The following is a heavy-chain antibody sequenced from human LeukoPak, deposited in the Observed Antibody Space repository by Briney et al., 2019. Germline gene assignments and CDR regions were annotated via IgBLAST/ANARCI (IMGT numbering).Heavy chain of an antibody. V-gene: IGHV3-48*04. J-gene: IGHJ4*02. CDR3: ARKLQVPFDY. D-gene: IGHD1-7*01. CDR1: GFTFSSYS. Sequence: GGSLRLSCTASGFTFSSYSMNWVRQAPGKGLEWVSYISSGSSTIYYADSMKGRFTISRDNAKNSLYLQMNSLRVEDTAVYYCARKLQVPFDYWGQGTLVTVSS. CDR2: ISSGSSTI.